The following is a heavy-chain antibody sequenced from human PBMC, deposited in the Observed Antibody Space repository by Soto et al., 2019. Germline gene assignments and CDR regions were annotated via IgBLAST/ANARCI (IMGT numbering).Heavy chain of an antibody. CDR2: ITHSGST. V-gene: IGHV4-34*01. J-gene: IGHJ4*02. CDR1: GGSLSGYY. CDR3: ETRRAPRSTPDY. Sequence: PSENLSLTCALYGGSLSGYYWSWIRQPPGKGLEWIGEITHSGSTNYNASLKSRVTISVDTSKNQFSLKLSSVTAEDTAVYYCETRRAPRSTPDYWGQGTLVTASS. D-gene: IGHD2-2*01.